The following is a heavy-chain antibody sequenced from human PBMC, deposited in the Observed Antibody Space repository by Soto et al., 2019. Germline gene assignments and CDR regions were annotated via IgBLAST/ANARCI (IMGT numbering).Heavy chain of an antibody. D-gene: IGHD2-15*01. CDR1: GFSFGYYW. J-gene: IGHJ4*02. CDR2: IRGDGGDK. CDR3: VREPRGGAYYYDS. V-gene: IGHV3-7*01. Sequence: EVQLVESGGGLVQPGGSLRLSCGASGFSFGYYWMTWVRQAPGKGLEWVANIRGDGGDKHHVDSVKGRFTISRDNARNSLYLQMNSLRVEDTAVDYCVREPRGGAYYYDSWGQGTLVTVSS.